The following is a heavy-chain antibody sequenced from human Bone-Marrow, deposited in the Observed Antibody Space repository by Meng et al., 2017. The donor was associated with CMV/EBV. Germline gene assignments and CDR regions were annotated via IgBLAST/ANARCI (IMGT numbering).Heavy chain of an antibody. CDR2: IRSKANSYAT. Sequence: GGSLRLSCAVSGFTFSGSAMHWVRQASGKGLEWVGRIRSKANSYATAYAASVKGRFTISRDDSKNTAYLQMNSLKTEDTAVDYCTRLSVVGIAAAGTSVYWGQGTLVTVSS. D-gene: IGHD6-13*01. V-gene: IGHV3-73*01. CDR1: GFTFSGSA. J-gene: IGHJ4*02. CDR3: TRLSVVGIAAAGTSVY.